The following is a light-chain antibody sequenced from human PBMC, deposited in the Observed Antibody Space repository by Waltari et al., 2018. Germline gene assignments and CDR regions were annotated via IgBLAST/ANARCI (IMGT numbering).Light chain of an antibody. CDR2: AAS. V-gene: IGKV1-39*01. CDR1: QSISTY. CDR3: QQSQSYPRT. Sequence: DIQVTQSPSSLSASVGDSVTITCRASQSISTYFNWYQHKLGKTPKLLIYAASSLQHGVPSRFSGSGFGTDFTLTISGLQPDDCATYYCQQSQSYPRTSGQGTKVEI. J-gene: IGKJ1*01.